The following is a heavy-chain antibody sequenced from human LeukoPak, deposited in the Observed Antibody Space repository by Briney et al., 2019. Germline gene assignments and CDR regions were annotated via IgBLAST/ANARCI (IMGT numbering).Heavy chain of an antibody. CDR2: INHSGST. CDR1: GGSFSGYY. Sequence: PSETLSLTCAVYGGSFSGYYWSWIRQPPGKGLEWIGEINHSGSTNYNPSLKSRVTISVDTSKNQFSLKLSSVTAADTAVYYCARVRLTYYDSSGHFSNWFDPWGQGTLVTVSS. J-gene: IGHJ5*02. D-gene: IGHD3-22*01. CDR3: ARVRLTYYDSSGHFSNWFDP. V-gene: IGHV4-34*01.